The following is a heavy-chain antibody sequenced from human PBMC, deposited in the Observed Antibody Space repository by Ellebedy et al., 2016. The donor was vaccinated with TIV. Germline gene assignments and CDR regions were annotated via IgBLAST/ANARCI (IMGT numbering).Heavy chain of an antibody. CDR1: GYTFTSYA. CDR3: ARGAEYCGGDCYSWANFDY. J-gene: IGHJ4*02. D-gene: IGHD2-21*02. V-gene: IGHV1-3*02. Sequence: AASVKVSCQASGYTFTSYAMHWVRQAPAQRLEWMGWSNAGNGNTKYSQEFQGRVTITRDTSASTAYMELSSLRSEDTAVYYCARGAEYCGGDCYSWANFDYWGQGTLVTVSS. CDR2: SNAGNGNT.